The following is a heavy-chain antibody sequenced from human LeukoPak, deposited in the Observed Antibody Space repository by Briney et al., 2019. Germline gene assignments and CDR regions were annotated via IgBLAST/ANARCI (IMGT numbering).Heavy chain of an antibody. J-gene: IGHJ5*02. V-gene: IGHV4-39*01. Sequence: SETLSLTCTVSGGSISSSSYYWGWIRQPPGKGLEWIGSFYYSGSPYYNPSLKSRVTISLDTSKNQFSLKLSSVTAADTAVYYCASPRQYYDFWSGLAFDPWGQGTLVTVSS. CDR1: GGSISSSSYY. CDR2: FYYSGSP. D-gene: IGHD3-3*01. CDR3: ASPRQYYDFWSGLAFDP.